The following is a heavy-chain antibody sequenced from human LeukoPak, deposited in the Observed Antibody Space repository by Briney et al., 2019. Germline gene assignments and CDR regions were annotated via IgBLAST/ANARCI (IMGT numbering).Heavy chain of an antibody. Sequence: GGSLRLSCAASGFTFSTYAMHWVRQAPGKGLEWVSVIPYDGTNKYYADSVKGRFTISRDNSKNTLYLQINSLRAEDTAVYYCASGPYCRGGTCYLPFDYWGQGTLVTVSS. CDR2: IPYDGTNK. CDR1: GFTFSTYA. CDR3: ASGPYCRGGTCYLPFDY. V-gene: IGHV3-30*04. J-gene: IGHJ4*02. D-gene: IGHD2-15*01.